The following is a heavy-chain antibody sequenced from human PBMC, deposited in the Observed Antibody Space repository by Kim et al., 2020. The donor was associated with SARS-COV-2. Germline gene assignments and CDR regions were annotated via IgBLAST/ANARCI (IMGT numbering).Heavy chain of an antibody. J-gene: IGHJ3*02. CDR1: GVTLSRYA. Sequence: GGSLRLSCAGSGVTLSRYAMTWVRQAPGKGLEWVSSILVTGGTFYADSVKGRFTIFRDTSKNTLYLQMNSLRAEDTAVYYCTRDPNGDYIGAFDMWGQGTMVTVSS. V-gene: IGHV3-23*01. CDR3: TRDPNGDYIGAFDM. CDR2: ILVTGGT. D-gene: IGHD4-17*01.